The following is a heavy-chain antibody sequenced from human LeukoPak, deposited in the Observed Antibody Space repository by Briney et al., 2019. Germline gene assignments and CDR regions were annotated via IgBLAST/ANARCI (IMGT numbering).Heavy chain of an antibody. CDR1: GFTLSSYA. J-gene: IGHJ4*02. CDR3: ARDGPPGSYYDSSGYYGYYFDY. V-gene: IGHV3-30*04. CDR2: ILYDGSNK. D-gene: IGHD3-22*01. Sequence: PGGALRLFSGAPGFTLSSYAMHWGRPAPGEGGGWGAGILYDGSNKYYADSVKGRFTISRDNSKNTLYLQMNSLRAEDTAVYYCARDGPPGSYYDSSGYYGYYFDYWGQGTLVTVSS.